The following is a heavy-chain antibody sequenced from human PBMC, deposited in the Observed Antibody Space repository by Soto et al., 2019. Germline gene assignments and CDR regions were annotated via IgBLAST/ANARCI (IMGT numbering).Heavy chain of an antibody. CDR2: ISAYNGNT. J-gene: IGHJ4*02. CDR3: ARAVAVPADFDY. D-gene: IGHD6-19*01. Sequence: ASVKVSCTASGYTFTSYGISWVRQAPGQGLEWMGWISAYNGNTNYAQKLQGRVTITRDTSASTAYMELSSLRSEDTAVYYCARAVAVPADFDYWGQGTLVTVSS. CDR1: GYTFTSYG. V-gene: IGHV1-18*01.